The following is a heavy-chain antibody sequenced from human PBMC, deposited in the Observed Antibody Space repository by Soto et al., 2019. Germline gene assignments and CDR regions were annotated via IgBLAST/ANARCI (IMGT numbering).Heavy chain of an antibody. V-gene: IGHV4-34*01. D-gene: IGHD2-2*01. CDR3: ARRLRYQLPPNGGWFDP. CDR1: GGSFSGYY. CDR2: INHSGST. Sequence: SQTLSLTCAVYGGSFSGYYWSWIRQPPGKGLEWIGEINHSGSTNYNPSLKSRVTISVDTSKNQFSLKLSSVTAADTAVYYCARRLRYQLPPNGGWFDPWGQGTLVTVSS. J-gene: IGHJ5*02.